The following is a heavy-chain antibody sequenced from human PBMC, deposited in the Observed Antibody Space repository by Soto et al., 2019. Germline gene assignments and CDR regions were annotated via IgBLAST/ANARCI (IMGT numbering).Heavy chain of an antibody. CDR3: ARESGGFTMVRGVGWFDP. CDR1: GGTFSSYT. J-gene: IGHJ5*02. Sequence: QVQLVQSGAEVKKPGSSVKVSCKASGGTFSSYTISWVRQAPGQGLEWMGRIIPILGIANYAQKFQGRVTITADKSTGTAYMELSSLRSEDTAVYYCARESGGFTMVRGVGWFDPWGQGTLVTVSS. D-gene: IGHD3-10*01. V-gene: IGHV1-69*08. CDR2: IIPILGIA.